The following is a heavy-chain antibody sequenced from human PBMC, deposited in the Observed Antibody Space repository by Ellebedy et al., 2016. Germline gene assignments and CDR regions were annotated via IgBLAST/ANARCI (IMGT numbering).Heavy chain of an antibody. Sequence: GESLKISXAASGITFDRHWMSWVRQAPGKGLEWVATISDNGRRTYYADSVEGRFTISRDNFKGTLYLQMNTLRVKDTAEYFCTNDAFVVKTFEPVDYWGQGTLVTVSS. CDR2: ISDNGRRT. J-gene: IGHJ4*02. D-gene: IGHD1-14*01. CDR3: TNDAFVVKTFEPVDY. V-gene: IGHV3-23*01. CDR1: GITFDRHW.